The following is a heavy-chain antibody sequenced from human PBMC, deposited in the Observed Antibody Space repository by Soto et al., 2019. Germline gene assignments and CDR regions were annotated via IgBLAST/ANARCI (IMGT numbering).Heavy chain of an antibody. CDR2: IIPVFQTA. CDR1: GGLFNSYP. D-gene: IGHD3-22*01. J-gene: IGHJ4*02. V-gene: IGHV1-69*13. CDR3: ARGGSGYTWFNEF. Sequence: GASVKVSCKASGGLFNSYPISWVRQVPGQGLEWMGGIIPVFQTAYYTQRFQGRVTITADESTNTAYMELSSLRSEDTAIYYCARGGSGYTWFNEFWGQGTLVTVSS.